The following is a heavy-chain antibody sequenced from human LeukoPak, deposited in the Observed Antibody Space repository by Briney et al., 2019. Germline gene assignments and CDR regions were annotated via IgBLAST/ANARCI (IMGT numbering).Heavy chain of an antibody. CDR3: ARDFRFLEDY. D-gene: IGHD3-3*01. J-gene: IGHJ4*02. CDR1: GFTFSTYS. V-gene: IGHV3-21*01. CDR2: ISSRSSYI. Sequence: GGSLRLSCAASGFTFSTYSMNWVRQAPGKGLEWVSSISSRSSYIYYADSMKGRFTISRDNAKNSLYLQMNSLRAEDTAVYYCARDFRFLEDYWGQGTLVTVSS.